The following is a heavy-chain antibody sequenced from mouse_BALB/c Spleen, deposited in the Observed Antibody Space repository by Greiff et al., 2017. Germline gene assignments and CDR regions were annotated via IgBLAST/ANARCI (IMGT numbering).Heavy chain of an antibody. CDR1: GFNIKDYY. Sequence: VQLQQSGAELVRSGASVKLSCTASGFNIKDYYMHWVKQRPEQGLEWIGWIDPENGDTEYAPKFQGKATMTADTSSNTAYLQLSSLTSEDTAVSYCHAVITDWFAYWGQGTLVTVSA. V-gene: IGHV14-4*02. CDR2: IDPENGDT. J-gene: IGHJ3*01. D-gene: IGHD2-4*01. CDR3: HAVITDWFAY.